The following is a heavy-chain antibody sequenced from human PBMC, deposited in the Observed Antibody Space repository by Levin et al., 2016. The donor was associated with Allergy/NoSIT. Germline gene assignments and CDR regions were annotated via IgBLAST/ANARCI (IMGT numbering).Heavy chain of an antibody. CDR2: ISGSGGST. D-gene: IGHD3-10*01. CDR1: GFTFSSYA. Sequence: GESLKISCAASGFTFSSYAMSWVRQAPGKGLEWVSAISGSGGSTYYADSVKGRFTISRDNSKNTLYLQMNSLRAEDTAVYYCARDLRRGEYYYGMDVWGQGTTVTVSS. J-gene: IGHJ6*02. CDR3: ARDLRRGEYYYGMDV. V-gene: IGHV3-23*01.